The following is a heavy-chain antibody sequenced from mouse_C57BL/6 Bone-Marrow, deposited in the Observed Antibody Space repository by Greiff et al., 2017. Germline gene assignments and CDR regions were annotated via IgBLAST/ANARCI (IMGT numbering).Heavy chain of an antibody. V-gene: IGHV1-55*01. CDR2: IYPDSGST. J-gene: IGHJ1*03. Sequence: QVQLQQPGAELVKPGASVKMSCKASGYTFTSYWITWVKQRPGQGLEWIGDIYPDSGSTNYNEKFKSKATLTVDTSSSTAYMQLRSLTSEDSAVYYCARPYYSNYWYFDVWGTGTTVTVSA. CDR1: GYTFTSYW. D-gene: IGHD2-5*01. CDR3: ARPYYSNYWYFDV.